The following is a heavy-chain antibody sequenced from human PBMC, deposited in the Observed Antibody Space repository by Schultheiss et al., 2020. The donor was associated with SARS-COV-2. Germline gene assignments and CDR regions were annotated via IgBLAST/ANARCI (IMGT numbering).Heavy chain of an antibody. Sequence: GGSLRLSCAASGFTFSSYSMNWVRQAPGKGLEWVALISYDGSNKYYADSVKGRFTISSDNSKNTVYLQMNSLRAKDTAAYYCAREMDGAGMVHEGMDVWGQGTTVTVSS. V-gene: IGHV3-30*03. CDR2: ISYDGSNK. CDR1: GFTFSSYS. CDR3: AREMDGAGMVHEGMDV. D-gene: IGHD3-10*01. J-gene: IGHJ6*02.